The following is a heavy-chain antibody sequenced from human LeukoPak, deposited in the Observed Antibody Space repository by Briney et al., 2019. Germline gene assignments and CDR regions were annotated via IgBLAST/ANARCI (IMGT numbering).Heavy chain of an antibody. Sequence: GASVTVSCKASGYTFTGYYMHWVRQAPGQGLEWMGRINPNSGGTNYAQKFQGRVTMTRDTSISTAYMELSRLRSDDTAVYYCASLRMTTVQEDAFDIWGQGTMVTVSS. D-gene: IGHD4-17*01. CDR1: GYTFTGYY. V-gene: IGHV1-2*06. CDR3: ASLRMTTVQEDAFDI. CDR2: INPNSGGT. J-gene: IGHJ3*02.